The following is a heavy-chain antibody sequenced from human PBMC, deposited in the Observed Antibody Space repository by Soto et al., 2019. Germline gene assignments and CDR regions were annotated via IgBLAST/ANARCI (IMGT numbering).Heavy chain of an antibody. Sequence: QVQLEQSGAELKKPGASVKVSCKASGYTFTNYGISWVRQAPGQGLEWMGWINTYHGNTKYAQKLQGRVTMTKDTSTSTAYMELTSLRSDDTAVYYCARSPGYSASWGYFYYGMKIWGQGTTVIVSS. J-gene: IGHJ6*02. CDR1: GYTFTNYG. CDR3: ARSPGYSASWGYFYYGMKI. D-gene: IGHD6-13*01. V-gene: IGHV1-18*01. CDR2: INTYHGNT.